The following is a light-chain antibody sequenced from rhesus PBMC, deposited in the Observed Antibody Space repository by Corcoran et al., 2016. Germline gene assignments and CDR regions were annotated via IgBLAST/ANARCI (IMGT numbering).Light chain of an antibody. J-gene: IGLJ2*01. Sequence: YELTQPPSLSVSPGQTARITCGGDNIGGKGVHWYQQKPPQGPVVVIYDDSERPSGIPGRFSGSNSGNTATLTITGVGAGDGADSSCQEWDFTSNYVLFGGGTRLTVL. CDR3: QEWDFTSNYVL. CDR2: DDS. CDR1: NIGGKG. V-gene: IGLV3-44*01.